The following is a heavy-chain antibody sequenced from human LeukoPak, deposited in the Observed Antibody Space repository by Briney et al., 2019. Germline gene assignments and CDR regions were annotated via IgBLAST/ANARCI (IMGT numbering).Heavy chain of an antibody. CDR1: GFTFSNYA. V-gene: IGHV3-64*01. J-gene: IGHJ4*02. CDR2: ISTDGSRT. CDR3: ARASGYSYGYTHY. Sequence: GGSLRLSCAASGFTFSNYAIHWVRQAPGKGLEYVSSISTDGSRTSYANSVKGRFTVSRDNPKNTLYLQMGGLRVEDMAVYYCARASGYSYGYTHYWGQGTLVTVSS. D-gene: IGHD5-18*01.